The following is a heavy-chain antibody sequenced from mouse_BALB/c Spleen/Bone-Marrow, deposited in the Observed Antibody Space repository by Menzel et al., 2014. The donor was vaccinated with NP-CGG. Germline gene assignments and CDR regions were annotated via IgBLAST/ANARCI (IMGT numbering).Heavy chain of an antibody. J-gene: IGHJ3*01. Sequence: QVQLQQSGAELVKPVASVKLSCKASGYTFTNYFMYWVKQGPGQGLEWIGGINPNNGGTNFNENFKSKATLTLDKSSSTAYMQLSSLTSEDSAVYYCTRSGPGFAYWGHGTLVTVSA. CDR1: GYTFTNYF. CDR3: TRSGPGFAY. CDR2: INPNNGGT. V-gene: IGHV1S81*02.